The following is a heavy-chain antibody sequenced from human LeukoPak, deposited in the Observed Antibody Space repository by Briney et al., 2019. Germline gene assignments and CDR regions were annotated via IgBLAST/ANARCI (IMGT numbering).Heavy chain of an antibody. CDR3: ARGDDYYYYMDV. CDR2: IYYSGST. V-gene: IGHV4-30-4*08. Sequence: KPSQTLSLTCTVSGGSISSGDYYWSWIRQPPGKGLEWIGYIYYSGSTYYNPSLKSRVTISVVTSKNQFSLKLSSVTAADTAVYYCARGDDYYYYMDVWGKGTTVTVSS. CDR1: GGSISSGDYY. J-gene: IGHJ6*03.